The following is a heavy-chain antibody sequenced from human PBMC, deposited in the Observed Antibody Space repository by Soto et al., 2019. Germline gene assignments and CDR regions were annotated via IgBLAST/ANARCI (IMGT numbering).Heavy chain of an antibody. CDR1: GGSISSYY. CDR3: ARGRFGELLPTRWFDP. D-gene: IGHD3-10*01. Sequence: QVQLQESGPGLVKPSETLSLTCTVSGGSISSYYWSWIRQPPGKGLEWIGYIYYSGSTNYNPSLKSRVTISVDTSKNPFPLELGSVTAADTAVYYWARGRFGELLPTRWFDPWGQGTLVTVSS. CDR2: IYYSGST. J-gene: IGHJ5*02. V-gene: IGHV4-59*01.